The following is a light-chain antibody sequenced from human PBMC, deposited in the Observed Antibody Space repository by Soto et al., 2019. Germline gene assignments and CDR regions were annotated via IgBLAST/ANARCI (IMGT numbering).Light chain of an antibody. V-gene: IGKV1-39*01. Sequence: DIQMTQSPSSLSASVGDRVTITCRASQSISTYLNWYQQKPGKAPKLLIYAASSLQSGVPSRFSGSGSGTEFTLTINSLQPEDFATYYCQQTYNTPFTFGPGTKVDIK. CDR3: QQTYNTPFT. CDR2: AAS. J-gene: IGKJ3*01. CDR1: QSISTY.